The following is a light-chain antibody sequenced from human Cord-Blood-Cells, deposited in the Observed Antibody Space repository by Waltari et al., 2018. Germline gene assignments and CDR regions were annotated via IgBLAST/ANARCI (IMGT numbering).Light chain of an antibody. Sequence: EIVLTQSPGTLSLSPGERATLSCRASQSVSSSYLAWYQQKPGQAPRLLIYGASSRANGIPDRFSGSGSGTDFTLTISRLEPEDCAVYYCQQYGSSPYTFGQGTKLEIK. V-gene: IGKV3-20*01. CDR1: QSVSSSY. J-gene: IGKJ2*01. CDR3: QQYGSSPYT. CDR2: GAS.